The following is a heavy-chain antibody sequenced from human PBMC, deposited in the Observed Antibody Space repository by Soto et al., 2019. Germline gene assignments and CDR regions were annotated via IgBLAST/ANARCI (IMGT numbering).Heavy chain of an antibody. J-gene: IGHJ4*02. CDR1: GGSISSYY. CDR2: IYYSGST. D-gene: IGHD3-3*01. V-gene: IGHV4-59*01. Sequence: DTLSLTCTVSGGSISSYYWSWIRQPPGKGLEWIGYIYYSGSTNYNPSLKSRVTISVDTSKNQFSLKLSSVTAADTAVYYCARANYPLRFLEWPDYFDYWGQGTLVTVSS. CDR3: ARANYPLRFLEWPDYFDY.